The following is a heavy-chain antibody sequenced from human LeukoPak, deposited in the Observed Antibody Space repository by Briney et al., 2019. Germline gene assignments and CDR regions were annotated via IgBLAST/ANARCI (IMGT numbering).Heavy chain of an antibody. CDR2: IYSGGST. V-gene: IGHV3-53*01. CDR1: GFTVSSNY. CDR3: AKAFSTPYYYGSGTFSSRGETQSDY. Sequence: GGSLRLSCAASGFTVSSNYMSWVRQAPGKGLEWVSVIYSGGSTYYADSVKGRFTISRDNSKNTLYLQMNSLRAEDTAVYYCAKAFSTPYYYGSGTFSSRGETQSDYWGQGTLVTVSS. J-gene: IGHJ4*02. D-gene: IGHD3-10*01.